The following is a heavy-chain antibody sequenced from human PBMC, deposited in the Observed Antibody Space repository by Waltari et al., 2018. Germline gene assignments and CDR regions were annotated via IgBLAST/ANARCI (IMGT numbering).Heavy chain of an antibody. Sequence: EVQLLESGGGLVQPGGSLRLSCEASGFTFSSYAMTWVRQAPGKGLEWVSAISGSGGTTYYADAVKGRFTISRDNSNNTLCLQMNSLRLEDTAIYYCAKNPFYYDASCYGLTDWGQGILVTVSS. CDR2: ISGSGGTT. CDR3: AKNPFYYDASCYGLTD. D-gene: IGHD3-22*01. V-gene: IGHV3-23*01. J-gene: IGHJ4*02. CDR1: GFTFSSYA.